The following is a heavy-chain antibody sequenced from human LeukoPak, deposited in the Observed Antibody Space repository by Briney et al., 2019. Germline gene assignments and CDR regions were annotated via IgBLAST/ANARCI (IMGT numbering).Heavy chain of an antibody. J-gene: IGHJ1*01. CDR2: IDHSGYS. CDR1: GGSFSAYS. V-gene: IGHV4-34*01. CDR3: ARAHYGNYAEYFQH. Sequence: SETLSLTCAVYGGSFSAYSWNWVRLPPGKGLEWIGEIDHSGYSNNNPSLKRGVTISVDTSNNQFSLKFTSVTAADTAVYYCARAHYGNYAEYFQHWGQGTLVTVSS. D-gene: IGHD4-11*01.